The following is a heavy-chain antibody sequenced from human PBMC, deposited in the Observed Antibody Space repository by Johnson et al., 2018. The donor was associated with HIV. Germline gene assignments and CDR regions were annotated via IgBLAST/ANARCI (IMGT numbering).Heavy chain of an antibody. CDR3: ARGGRAHYGGNFVAFDI. V-gene: IGHV3-48*04. CDR1: GFTFSSYA. J-gene: IGHJ3*02. Sequence: EVQLVESGGGVVQPGRSLRLSCAASGFTFSSYAMSWVRQAPGKGLEWVSYISSSGSTIYYADSVTGRFTISRDNAKNSLYLQMNSLRAEDTAVYYCARGGRAHYGGNFVAFDIWGQGTMVTVSS. D-gene: IGHD4-23*01. CDR2: ISSSGSTI.